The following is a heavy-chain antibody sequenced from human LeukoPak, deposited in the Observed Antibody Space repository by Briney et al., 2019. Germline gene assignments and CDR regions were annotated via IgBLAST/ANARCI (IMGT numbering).Heavy chain of an antibody. CDR2: IIPILGIA. CDR3: ARDHCSGGSCYRGWFDP. V-gene: IGHV1-69*04. CDR1: EGTFGGYS. Sequence: GASVKVSCKASEGTFGGYSIDWVRQAPGQGLEWMGRIIPILGIANYAQKFQGRVTITADKSTSTAYMELSSLRSEDTAVYYCARDHCSGGSCYRGWFDPWGQGTLVTVSS. J-gene: IGHJ5*02. D-gene: IGHD2-15*01.